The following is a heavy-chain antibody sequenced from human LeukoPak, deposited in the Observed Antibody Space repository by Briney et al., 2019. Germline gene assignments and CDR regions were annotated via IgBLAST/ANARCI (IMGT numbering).Heavy chain of an antibody. Sequence: GGSLSLSCAASGFTFSSYTMNWVRQAPGKGLEWVAAISSSSRDIFYADSVKGRFSISRDNTQNSLSLRMNSLKPEDTAVYYCARVAEAAAFDSWGQGTLVTVSS. D-gene: IGHD6-13*01. CDR2: ISSSSRDI. J-gene: IGHJ4*02. V-gene: IGHV3-21*01. CDR1: GFTFSSYT. CDR3: ARVAEAAAFDS.